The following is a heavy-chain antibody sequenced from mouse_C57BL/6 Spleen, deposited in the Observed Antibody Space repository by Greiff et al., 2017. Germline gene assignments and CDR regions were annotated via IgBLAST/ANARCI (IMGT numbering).Heavy chain of an antibody. J-gene: IGHJ1*03. D-gene: IGHD2-4*01. CDR3: ARFTDYYWYFDV. CDR1: GYAFSSYW. CDR2: IYPGDGDT. V-gene: IGHV1-80*01. Sequence: QVQLQQSGAELVKPGASVKISCKASGYAFSSYWMNWVKQRPGKGLEWIGQIYPGDGDTNYNGKFKGKATLTADKSSSTAYMQLSSLTSEDSAVYFCARFTDYYWYFDVWGTGTTVTVSS.